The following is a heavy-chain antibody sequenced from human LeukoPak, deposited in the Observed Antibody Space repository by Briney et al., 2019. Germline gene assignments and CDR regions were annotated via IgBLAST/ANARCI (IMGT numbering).Heavy chain of an antibody. CDR3: ARQAGGGTFDY. D-gene: IGHD6-19*01. CDR1: GGSISSGDDY. V-gene: IGHV4-39*01. Sequence: SETLSPTYTVAGGSISSGDDYSSWIRQPPGEGLEWIGSIYHSGSTYYNPSLQSRVTISVDTSKTQCPLKLSSVTAADTAVYYCARQAGGGTFDYWGQGTLVTVSS. CDR2: IYHSGST. J-gene: IGHJ4*02.